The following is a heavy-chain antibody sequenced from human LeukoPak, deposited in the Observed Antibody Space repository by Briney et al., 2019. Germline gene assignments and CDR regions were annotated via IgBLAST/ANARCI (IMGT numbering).Heavy chain of an antibody. Sequence: GGSLRLSRAASGFTFSSYSMNWVRQAPGKGREWVSYISSSSSTLYYADSVKGRFTISRDNAKNSLYLQMNSLRAEDTAVYYCARVDCSSTSCYTGDYYYYYYMDVWGKGTTVTVSS. D-gene: IGHD2-2*02. V-gene: IGHV3-48*01. CDR3: ARVDCSSTSCYTGDYYYYYYMDV. CDR1: GFTFSSYS. J-gene: IGHJ6*03. CDR2: ISSSSSTL.